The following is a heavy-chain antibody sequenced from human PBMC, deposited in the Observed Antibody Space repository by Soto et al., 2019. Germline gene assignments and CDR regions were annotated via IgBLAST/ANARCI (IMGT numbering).Heavy chain of an antibody. CDR3: ARVRIVATSHWFDP. J-gene: IGHJ5*02. Sequence: LSLTCTVSGGSISDYYWSWIRQPPGKGLEWIGSIYYSGSTNYNPSLKSRVTISVDTSKNQFSLKLSSVTAADTAVYYCARVRIVATSHWFDPWGQGTLVTVSS. V-gene: IGHV4-59*12. CDR1: GGSISDYY. CDR2: IYYSGST. D-gene: IGHD5-12*01.